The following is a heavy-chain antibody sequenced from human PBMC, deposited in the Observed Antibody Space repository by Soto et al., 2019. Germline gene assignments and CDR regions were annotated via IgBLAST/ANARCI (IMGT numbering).Heavy chain of an antibody. CDR3: ARENGMAGSFDP. CDR1: GYTLIDYY. J-gene: IGHJ5*02. V-gene: IGHV1-2*02. Sequence: ASVKVSCKASGYTLIDYYTHWVRQPPGQGLEWMGRISSKRGAINYAQRFQGRATQTRDTSLNTACMELSSLRSDDKAVYDCARENGMAGSFDPWGQGTLVTVSS. D-gene: IGHD1-1*01. CDR2: ISSKRGAI.